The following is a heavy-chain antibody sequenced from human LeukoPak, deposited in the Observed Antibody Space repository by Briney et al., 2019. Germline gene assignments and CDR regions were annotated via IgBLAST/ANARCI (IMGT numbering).Heavy chain of an antibody. CDR2: SNIGGDII. V-gene: IGHV3-11*04. J-gene: IGHJ6*03. CDR1: GFTFSDYY. Sequence: SGGSLRLSCAVSGFTFSDYYMSWIRQAPGKGLEWVSYSNIGGDIIYYADSVRGRFTISRDNAKNTLYLQMNSLRAEDTAVYYCARAFIPTYDDYGDYVAGYYYMDVWGKGTTVTVSS. CDR3: ARAFIPTYDDYGDYVAGYYYMDV. D-gene: IGHD4-17*01.